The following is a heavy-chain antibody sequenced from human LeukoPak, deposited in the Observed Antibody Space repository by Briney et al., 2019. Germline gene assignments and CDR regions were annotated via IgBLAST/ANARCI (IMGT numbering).Heavy chain of an antibody. V-gene: IGHV3-23*01. CDR1: GFTFNNYA. J-gene: IGHJ4*02. CDR3: ARDHADYVGYFFFDY. CDR2: ISGGGETT. D-gene: IGHD4-17*01. Sequence: GGSLRLSCAASGFTFNNYALNWVRQAPGKGLEWVSSISGGGETTYYADSAKGRFTISRDNSQNTLYLQMNSLRAEDTAVYYCARDHADYVGYFFFDYWGQGTLVTVSS.